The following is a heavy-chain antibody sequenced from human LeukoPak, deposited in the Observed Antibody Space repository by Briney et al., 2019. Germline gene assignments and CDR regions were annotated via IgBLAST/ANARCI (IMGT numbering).Heavy chain of an antibody. Sequence: ASVKVSCKASGYTFTSYGISWVRQAPGQGLEWMGQITPYFGTSNYAQNFQGRVTLTADEATNTAYMELNRLRSDDTAVYYCTRDAGDYGGSGSYPDYWGQGTLVTVSS. CDR2: ITPYFGTS. CDR1: GYTFTSYG. D-gene: IGHD3-10*01. J-gene: IGHJ4*02. CDR3: TRDAGDYGGSGSYPDY. V-gene: IGHV1-18*01.